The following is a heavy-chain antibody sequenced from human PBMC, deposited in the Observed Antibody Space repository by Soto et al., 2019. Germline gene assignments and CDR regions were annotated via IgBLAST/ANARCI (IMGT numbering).Heavy chain of an antibody. CDR3: AKAAKRSYGDFLSGMDV. Sequence: SLRLSCAASGFTFSSYAMSWVRQAPGKGLEWVSAISGSGGSTYYADSVKGRFTISRDNSKNTLYLQMNSLRAEDTAVYYCAKAAKRSYGDFLSGMDVWGQGTTVTVSS. CDR1: GFTFSSYA. V-gene: IGHV3-23*01. CDR2: ISGSGGST. D-gene: IGHD4-17*01. J-gene: IGHJ6*02.